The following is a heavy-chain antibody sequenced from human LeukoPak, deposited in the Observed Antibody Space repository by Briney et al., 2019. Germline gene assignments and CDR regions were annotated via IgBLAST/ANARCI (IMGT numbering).Heavy chain of an antibody. D-gene: IGHD3-10*01. CDR3: ASDTYGSGSYYNAFDY. V-gene: IGHV4-39*01. J-gene: IGHJ4*02. CDR2: IYYSGST. CDR1: GGSISSSSYY. Sequence: SETLSLTCTVSGGSISSSSYYWGWIRQPPGKGLEWIGSIYYSGSTYYNPSLKSRVTISVDTSKNQFSLKLSSVTAADTAVYYCASDTYGSGSYYNAFDYWGQGTLVTVSS.